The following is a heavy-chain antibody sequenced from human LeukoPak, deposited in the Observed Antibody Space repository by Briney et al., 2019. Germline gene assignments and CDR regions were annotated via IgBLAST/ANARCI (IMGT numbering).Heavy chain of an antibody. D-gene: IGHD6-13*01. Sequence: PSETLSLTCSVSGGSINNYYWSWIRQPPGKGLEWIGYIYVSGRTDYSPSLKSRITISGDTSKNQISLSLRSVTAADTAVYYCARHDGSSWSYWGPGILVTVSA. CDR1: GGSINNYY. CDR3: ARHDGSSWSY. J-gene: IGHJ1*01. V-gene: IGHV4-59*08. CDR2: IYVSGRT.